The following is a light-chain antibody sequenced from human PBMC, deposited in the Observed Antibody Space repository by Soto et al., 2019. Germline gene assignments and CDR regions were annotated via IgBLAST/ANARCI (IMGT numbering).Light chain of an antibody. CDR1: QSVCSRC. CDR3: QHYGTTHWT. J-gene: IGKJ1*01. Sequence: ETVLTQSPGTLSLSPGERVTLSCRASQSVCSRCFAWYQQKPGQSPRLLIYGASTRATGIPDRFSGSGSGTDFTLTISRLEPEDFAVYYCQHYGTTHWTFGQGTKVGIK. CDR2: GAS. V-gene: IGKV3-20*01.